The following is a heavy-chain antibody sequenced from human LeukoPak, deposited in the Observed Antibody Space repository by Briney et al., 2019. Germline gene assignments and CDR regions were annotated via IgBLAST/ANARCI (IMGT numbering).Heavy chain of an antibody. D-gene: IGHD2-2*01. CDR3: ARAGDVVVVPPTAYLPPRYYMDV. CDR2: IYATGNT. Sequence: SETLSLTCTVSGGPISRGTYYWSWLRQTAEKGLEWIVRIYATGNTKYNPSLKGRVTISLDTSKHQFSLIRTSVTAADTAVYYCARAGDVVVVPPTAYLPPRYYMDVWGKGTSVTVSS. V-gene: IGHV4-61*02. CDR1: GGPISRGTYY. J-gene: IGHJ6*03.